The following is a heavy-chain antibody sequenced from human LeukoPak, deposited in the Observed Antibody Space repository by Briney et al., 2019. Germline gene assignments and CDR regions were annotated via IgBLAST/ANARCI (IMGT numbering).Heavy chain of an antibody. Sequence: RGSLRLSCAASGFIFSSYAVSWVRQGPGQGLEWVSAISGSGGSTYYADSVKGRFTISRDNSKSTLHMQMNSLRAEDTAVYYCAKMSSGRGTWEYSNTWPNWFGPWGQGTLVTVSS. D-gene: IGHD2/OR15-2a*01. V-gene: IGHV3-23*01. CDR3: AKMSSGRGTWEYSNTWPNWFGP. CDR1: GFIFSSYA. CDR2: ISGSGGST. J-gene: IGHJ5*02.